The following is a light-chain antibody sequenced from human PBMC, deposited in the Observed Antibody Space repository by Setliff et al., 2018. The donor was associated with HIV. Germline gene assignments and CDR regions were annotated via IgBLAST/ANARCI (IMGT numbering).Light chain of an antibody. CDR2: EVT. Sequence: QSALTQPASVSGSPGQSITISCTGASSDVGGYNYVSWYQQHPGKAPRLIIFEVTNRPSGVSNRLSGSKSGNTASLTISGLQADDEADYYCSSYTSSSTYVFGTGTKVTVL. J-gene: IGLJ1*01. V-gene: IGLV2-14*01. CDR3: SSYTSSSTYV. CDR1: SSDVGGYNY.